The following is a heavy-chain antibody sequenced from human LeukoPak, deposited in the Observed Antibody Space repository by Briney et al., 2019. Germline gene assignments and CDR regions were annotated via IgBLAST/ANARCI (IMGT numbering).Heavy chain of an antibody. CDR3: ASTGAGTALDY. J-gene: IGHJ4*02. Sequence: PSETPSLTCTVSGGSISSYYWSWIRQPAGKGLEWIGYIYYSGSANYNPSLKSRVTISVDTSKNQFSLKLSSVTAADTAVYYSASTGAGTALDYWGQGTLVTVSS. CDR1: GGSISSYY. CDR2: IYYSGSA. D-gene: IGHD1-1*01. V-gene: IGHV4-59*01.